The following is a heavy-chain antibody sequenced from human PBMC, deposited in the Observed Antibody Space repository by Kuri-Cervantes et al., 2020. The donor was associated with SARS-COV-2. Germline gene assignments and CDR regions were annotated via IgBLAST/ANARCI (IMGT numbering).Heavy chain of an antibody. CDR1: GDSVDSSTKY. Sequence: SETLSLTCTVSGDSVDSSTKYWTWIRQPPGKGLEWIGYIYHSGSTYYNPSLKSRVTISVDRSKNQFSLKLSSVTAADTAVYYCARIGSSGPASRYYYYHMDVWGKGTTVTVSS. J-gene: IGHJ6*03. CDR3: ARIGSSGPASRYYYYHMDV. CDR2: IYHSGST. D-gene: IGHD3-22*01. V-gene: IGHV4-30-2*01.